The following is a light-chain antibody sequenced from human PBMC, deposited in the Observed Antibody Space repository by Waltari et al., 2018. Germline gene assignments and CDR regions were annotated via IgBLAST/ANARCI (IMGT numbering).Light chain of an antibody. Sequence: QSALTQPASVSGSPGQSISISCTGTSSDIGDYNYVSWYQQHPGKAPKLIIYEVSNRPSGVSNRVSGSKSDNTASLTISGLQAEDEADYYCSSYTSSSTWVFGGGTKLTVL. J-gene: IGLJ3*02. CDR1: SSDIGDYNY. V-gene: IGLV2-14*01. CDR2: EVS. CDR3: SSYTSSSTWV.